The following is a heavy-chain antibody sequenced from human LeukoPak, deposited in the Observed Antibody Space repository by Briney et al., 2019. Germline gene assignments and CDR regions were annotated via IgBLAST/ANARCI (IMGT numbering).Heavy chain of an antibody. CDR3: ARDQISMNAFDM. D-gene: IGHD2-8*01. CDR1: DASISGHY. V-gene: IGHV4-59*11. J-gene: IGHJ3*02. Sequence: SETLSLTCTVSDASISGHYLTWIRQPPGKGLAWIGYISYIGSTNYNPSLKSRVTISVDTSKNQFSLKLSSVTAADTAVYYCARDQISMNAFDMWGQGTMVTVSS. CDR2: ISYIGST.